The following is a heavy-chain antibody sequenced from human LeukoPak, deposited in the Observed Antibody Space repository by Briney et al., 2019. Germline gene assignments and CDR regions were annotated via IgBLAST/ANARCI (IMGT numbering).Heavy chain of an antibody. CDR1: GFTFSSYW. Sequence: GGSLRLSCAASGFTFSSYWMHWVRQAPGKGLVWVSRINSDGSSTSYADSVKGRFTISRDNAKNTLYLQMNSLRAEDTAVYYWASPAAVADPPYYYYYGMDVWGQGTTATVSS. CDR2: INSDGSST. V-gene: IGHV3-74*01. J-gene: IGHJ6*02. D-gene: IGHD6-19*01. CDR3: ASPAAVADPPYYYYYGMDV.